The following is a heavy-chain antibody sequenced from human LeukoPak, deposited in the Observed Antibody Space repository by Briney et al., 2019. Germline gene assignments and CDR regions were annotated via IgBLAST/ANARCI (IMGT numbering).Heavy chain of an antibody. CDR2: ISYDGSNK. D-gene: IGHD2-2*02. V-gene: IGHV3-30-3*01. CDR1: GFTFSSYV. CDR3: ARDSPAVYCSSTSCYKYFFDY. J-gene: IGHJ4*02. Sequence: GRSLRLSCAASGFTFSSYVMHWVRQAPGKGLEWVAVISYDGSNKYYADSVKGRFTISRDNSKNTVYLQMNSLRPEDTAVYYCARDSPAVYCSSTSCYKYFFDYWAREPWSPSPQ.